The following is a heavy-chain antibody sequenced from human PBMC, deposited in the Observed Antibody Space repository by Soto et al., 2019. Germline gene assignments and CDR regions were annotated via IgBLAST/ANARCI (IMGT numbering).Heavy chain of an antibody. Sequence: SETLSLTCTVSGGSISSGGYYWSWIRQHPGKGLEWIGYIYYSGSTYYNPSLKSRVTISVDTSKNQFSLKLSSVTAADTAVYYCALENSSSSLDYWGHGTLVTVS. V-gene: IGHV4-31*03. CDR2: IYYSGST. CDR1: GGSISSGGYY. D-gene: IGHD6-6*01. CDR3: ALENSSSSLDY. J-gene: IGHJ4*01.